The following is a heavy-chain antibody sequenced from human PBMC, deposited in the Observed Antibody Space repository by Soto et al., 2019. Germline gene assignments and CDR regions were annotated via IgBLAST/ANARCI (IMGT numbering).Heavy chain of an antibody. CDR2: ISGSGGST. V-gene: IGHV3-23*01. Sequence: EVQLLESGGGLVQPGGSLRLSCAASGFTFSSYAMSWVRQAPGKGLEWVSAISGSGGSTYYADSVKGRFTISRDNSKNTLYLQMNSLRAEDTAVYYCAKAWDDKGYYYYYYMDVWGKGTTVTVSS. CDR3: AKAWDDKGYYYYYYMDV. D-gene: IGHD3-22*01. CDR1: GFTFSSYA. J-gene: IGHJ6*03.